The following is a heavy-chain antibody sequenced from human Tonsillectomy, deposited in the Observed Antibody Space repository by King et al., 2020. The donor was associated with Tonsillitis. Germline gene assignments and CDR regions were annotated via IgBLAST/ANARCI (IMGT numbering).Heavy chain of an antibody. J-gene: IGHJ3*02. Sequence: QLVQSGAEVKKPGSSVKVSCKASGGTFSSYAISWVRQAPGQGLEWMGRIIPILGIANYAQKFQGRVTITADKSTSTAYMELSSLRSEDTAVYYCARASSLDIVVVVAAQNDAFDIWGQGTMVTVSS. D-gene: IGHD2-15*01. V-gene: IGHV1-69*04. CDR3: ARASSLDIVVVVAAQNDAFDI. CDR1: GGTFSSYA. CDR2: IIPILGIA.